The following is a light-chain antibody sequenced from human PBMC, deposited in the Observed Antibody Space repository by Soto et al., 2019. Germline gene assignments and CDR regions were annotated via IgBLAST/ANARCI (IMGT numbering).Light chain of an antibody. Sequence: QLTQSPSFLSASVGDRVTITCRASQGISSYLAWYQQKPGXAPKLLIYAASTLQSGVPLRFSGSGSXXDFTLTISSLQPEDFATYYCQQSYSTPPTFGQGTKVDIK. J-gene: IGKJ1*01. CDR3: QQSYSTPPT. CDR1: QGISSY. V-gene: IGKV1-39*01. CDR2: AAS.